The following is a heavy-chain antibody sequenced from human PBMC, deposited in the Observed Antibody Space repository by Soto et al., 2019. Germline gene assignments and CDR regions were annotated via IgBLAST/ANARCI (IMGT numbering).Heavy chain of an antibody. V-gene: IGHV1-18*01. CDR1: GYTFINYH. D-gene: IGHD3-10*01. CDR3: AKSPRGEMATD. J-gene: IGHJ4*02. Sequence: QVQLVQSGGEVKKPGASVTVSCKASGYTFINYHITWVRQAPGQGLDWMAWINTYNGMTDYAQRCQCRVTMTRDTSTGTAYMELRNLGYDDTDVYFCAKSPRGEMATDWGQGTLVTVSS. CDR2: INTYNGMT.